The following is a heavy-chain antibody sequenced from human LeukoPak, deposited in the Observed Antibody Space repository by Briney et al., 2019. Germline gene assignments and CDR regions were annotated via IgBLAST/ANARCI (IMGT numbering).Heavy chain of an antibody. J-gene: IGHJ4*02. CDR1: GFTFSSYW. D-gene: IGHD1-14*01. V-gene: IGHV3-74*01. CDR3: GRDGNPIDY. CDR2: INSDGSST. Sequence: QPGGSLRLSCAASGFTFSSYWMHWVRQAPGKGLVWVSRINSDGSSTSYADSVKGRFTISRDNAKNSLYLQMNTLRVVDTAVYYCGRDGNPIDYWGQGNLVTVSS.